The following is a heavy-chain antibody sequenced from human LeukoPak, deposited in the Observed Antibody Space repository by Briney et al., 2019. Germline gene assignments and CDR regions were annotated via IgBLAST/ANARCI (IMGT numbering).Heavy chain of an antibody. D-gene: IGHD5-24*01. CDR2: ISSSSSTK. V-gene: IGHV3-48*04. CDR3: ARWGDTITGDAFDI. CDR1: GFTFSSYS. J-gene: IGHJ3*02. Sequence: GGSLRLSCAASGFTFSSYSMNWVRQAPGKGLEWVSYISSSSSTKKYADSVKGRFTISRDNAKSSLYLQMNSLRAEDTAVYYCARWGDTITGDAFDIWGQGTMVTVSS.